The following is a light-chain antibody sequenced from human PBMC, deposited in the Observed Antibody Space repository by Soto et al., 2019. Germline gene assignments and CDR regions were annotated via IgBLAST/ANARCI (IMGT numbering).Light chain of an antibody. CDR1: SSDVGGYSF. V-gene: IGLV2-8*01. J-gene: IGLJ3*02. CDR3: SSYAGGNNLV. Sequence: QSVLTQPPSASGSLGQSVTISCTGTSSDVGGYSFVSWYRQYPGKAPKLMIYEVSKRPSGVPDRFSGSKSGSTASLTVSGLQADDEADYYCSSYAGGNNLVFGGGTKLTVL. CDR2: EVS.